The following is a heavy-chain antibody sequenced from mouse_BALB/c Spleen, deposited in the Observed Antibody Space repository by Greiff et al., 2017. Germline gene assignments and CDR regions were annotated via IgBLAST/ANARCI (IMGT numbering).Heavy chain of an antibody. D-gene: IGHD2-4*01. Sequence: VQLKESGPSLVKPSQTLSLTCSVTGDSITSGYWNWIRKFPGNKLEYMGYISYSGSTYYNPSLKSRISITRDTSKNQYYLQLNSVTTEDTATYYCARGDYDYSAWFAYWGQGTLVTVSA. V-gene: IGHV3-8*02. CDR1: GDSITSGY. J-gene: IGHJ3*01. CDR3: ARGDYDYSAWFAY. CDR2: ISYSGST.